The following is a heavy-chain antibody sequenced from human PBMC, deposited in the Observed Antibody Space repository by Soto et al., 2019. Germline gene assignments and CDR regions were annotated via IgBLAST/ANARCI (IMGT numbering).Heavy chain of an antibody. V-gene: IGHV1-3*01. J-gene: IGHJ4*02. Sequence: QVQLVQSGAEVKKPGASVKVSCKASGYTFTSYAMHWVRQAPGQSLEWMGWINAGNGNTKYSQKFQGRVTITRDTSASTAYMELSSLRSEDTAVYYCARANGPYYYDSSGYSLPDYWGQGALVTVSS. CDR1: GYTFTSYA. D-gene: IGHD3-22*01. CDR2: INAGNGNT. CDR3: ARANGPYYYDSSGYSLPDY.